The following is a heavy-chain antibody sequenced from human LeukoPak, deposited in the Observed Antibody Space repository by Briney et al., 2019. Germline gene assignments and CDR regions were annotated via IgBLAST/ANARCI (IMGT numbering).Heavy chain of an antibody. D-gene: IGHD1-1*01. J-gene: IGHJ4*02. CDR2: IWFDGSNK. CDR3: VRDPSGSGFAFDS. CDR1: EFTFSSYG. V-gene: IGHV3-33*01. Sequence: PGGSLRLSCAASEFTFSSYGMHWVRQAPGKGLEWVAFIWFDGSNKHYADSVKGRFTISRDNSEDTLYLQMNSLRAEDTAVYYCVRDPSGSGFAFDSWGQGALVTVSS.